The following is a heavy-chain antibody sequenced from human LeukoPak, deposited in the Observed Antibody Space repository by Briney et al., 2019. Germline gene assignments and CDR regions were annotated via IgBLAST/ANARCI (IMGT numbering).Heavy chain of an antibody. J-gene: IGHJ5*02. Sequence: ASVKVSCKVSGYTLTELSMHWVRQAPGKGLEWMGGFDPEDGETIYAQKLQGRVTMTEDTSTDTAYMELSSLRSEDTAVYYCATGGSSSWHRPSNNWFDPWGQGTLVTVSS. V-gene: IGHV1-24*01. CDR1: GYTLTELS. CDR2: FDPEDGET. D-gene: IGHD6-13*01. CDR3: ATGGSSSWHRPSNNWFDP.